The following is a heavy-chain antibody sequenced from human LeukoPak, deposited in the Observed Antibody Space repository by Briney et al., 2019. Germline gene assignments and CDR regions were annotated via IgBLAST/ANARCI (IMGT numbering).Heavy chain of an antibody. D-gene: IGHD3-3*01. CDR2: IYHSGST. CDR1: GGSISSGGYY. J-gene: IGHJ4*02. CDR3: ARVPVEGFLEWAFDY. Sequence: SQTLSLTCTVSGGSISSGGYYWSWIRQPPGKGLEWIGYIYHSGSTYYNPSLKSRVTISVDRSKNQFSLKLSSVTAADTAVYYCARVPVEGFLEWAFDYWGQGTLVTVSS. V-gene: IGHV4-30-2*01.